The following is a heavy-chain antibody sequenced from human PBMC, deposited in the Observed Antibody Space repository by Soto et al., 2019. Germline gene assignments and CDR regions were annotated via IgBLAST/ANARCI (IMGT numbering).Heavy chain of an antibody. V-gene: IGHV3-23*01. D-gene: IGHD1-7*01. J-gene: IGHJ3*01. CDR1: GFTFNTYV. CDR3: ARRARTATTKWGAFDV. Sequence: EVQLLEAGGGLVQPGGSLRLSCAASGFTFNTYVMNWVPQAPGKGLEWVSTISYSADKTHYADSVKARFTISRYNSRYTLFLQMNRLRADDAAVYYCARRARTATTKWGAFDVWGQGTMVTVSS. CDR2: ISYSADKT.